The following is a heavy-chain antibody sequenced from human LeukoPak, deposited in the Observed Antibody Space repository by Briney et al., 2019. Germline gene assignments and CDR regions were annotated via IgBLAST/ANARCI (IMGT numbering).Heavy chain of an antibody. J-gene: IGHJ4*02. V-gene: IGHV4-30-4*01. CDR2: IYNSGSA. CDR1: GGSISSGDYY. CDR3: ARLQGGRSGYYPFDS. D-gene: IGHD3-22*01. Sequence: PSETLSLTCTVSGGSISSGDYYWSWIRQPPGKGLEWIGYIYNSGSAYYNPSLKSRVTISVDTSKNQFTLKASSVTAADTAVYYCARLQGGRSGYYPFDSWGQGTLVTVSS.